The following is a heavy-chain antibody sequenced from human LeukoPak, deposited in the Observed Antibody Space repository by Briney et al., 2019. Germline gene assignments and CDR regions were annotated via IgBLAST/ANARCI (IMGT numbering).Heavy chain of an antibody. J-gene: IGHJ4*02. Sequence: SETLSLTCTVSGYSISSGYYWGWIRQPPGKGLEWIGSIYHSGSSYYNPSLNSRVTISVDTSKNQFSLKLSSVTAADTAVYYCARGVNSGYFDYCGQGTLVTVSS. D-gene: IGHD1-26*01. CDR2: IYHSGSS. CDR1: GYSISSGYY. V-gene: IGHV4-38-2*02. CDR3: ARGVNSGYFDY.